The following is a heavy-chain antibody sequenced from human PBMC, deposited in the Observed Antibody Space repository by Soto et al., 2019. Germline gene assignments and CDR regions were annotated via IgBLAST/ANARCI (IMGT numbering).Heavy chain of an antibody. CDR3: ARGLYNWNYGGYYGMDV. V-gene: IGHV1-18*01. Sequence: QVQLVQSGAEVKKPGASVKVSCKASGYTFTSYGISWVRQAPGQGLEGMGWISAYNGNTNYAQKLQGRVTMTTDTSTSTAYMELRSLRSDDTAVYYCARGLYNWNYGGYYGMDVWGQGTTVTVSS. CDR1: GYTFTSYG. J-gene: IGHJ6*02. CDR2: ISAYNGNT. D-gene: IGHD1-7*01.